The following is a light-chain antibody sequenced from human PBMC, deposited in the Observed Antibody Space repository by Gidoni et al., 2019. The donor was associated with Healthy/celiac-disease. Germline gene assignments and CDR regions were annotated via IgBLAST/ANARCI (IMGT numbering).Light chain of an antibody. J-gene: IGKJ1*01. CDR2: DTS. CDR3: QQRASWPPT. V-gene: IGKV3-11*01. Sequence: TLSSSQGKVTILSCRANQSVSNFLAWHQQKGGQAPRLLFDDTSLRATGIPTRCSGSWSGTDFTLTISSLEPEDLGIYYCQQRASWPPTFGQGTRVDIK. CDR1: QSVSNF.